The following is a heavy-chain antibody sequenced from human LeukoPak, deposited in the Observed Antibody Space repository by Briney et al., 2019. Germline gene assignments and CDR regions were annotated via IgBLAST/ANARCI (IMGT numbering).Heavy chain of an antibody. CDR2: IYPGDSDT. CDR1: GYKFVSYW. CDR3: ARGHAFDI. V-gene: IGHV5-51*01. Sequence: GESLKISCQISGYKFVSYWIGWVRPMPGKGLEWMGIIYPGDSDTRYSPSFQGQVTISADKSISTAYLQWSSLKASDTAMYYCARGHAFDIWGQGTMVTVSS. J-gene: IGHJ3*02.